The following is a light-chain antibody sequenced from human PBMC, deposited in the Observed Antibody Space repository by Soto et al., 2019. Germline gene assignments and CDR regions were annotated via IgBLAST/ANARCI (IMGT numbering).Light chain of an antibody. Sequence: QAVLTQPASVSGSPGQSITISCTGTSSDVGGYNYVSWYQQHPGKAPKLMIYEVSNRPSGVSNRFSGSKSGNTASLTIPGLQAEDEADYYCSSYTRSSTLVFGTGTKLTVL. CDR2: EVS. CDR1: SSDVGGYNY. CDR3: SSYTRSSTLV. J-gene: IGLJ1*01. V-gene: IGLV2-14*01.